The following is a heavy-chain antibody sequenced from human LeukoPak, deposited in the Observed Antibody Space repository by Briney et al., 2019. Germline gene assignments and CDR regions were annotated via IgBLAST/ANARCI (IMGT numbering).Heavy chain of an antibody. CDR2: FGPQVGET. V-gene: IGHV1-24*01. CDR3: ATGAMVYEY. D-gene: IGHD3-10*01. J-gene: IGHJ4*02. CDR1: GSTLTEIS. Sequence: ASVKVSCKVSGSTLTEISIDWVRQAPGKGLECMGTFGPQVGETIHAQNLQGRLKMTADTSTDTAYMEVTSLQSEDTVVYYCATGAMVYEYWGQGTLVTVSS.